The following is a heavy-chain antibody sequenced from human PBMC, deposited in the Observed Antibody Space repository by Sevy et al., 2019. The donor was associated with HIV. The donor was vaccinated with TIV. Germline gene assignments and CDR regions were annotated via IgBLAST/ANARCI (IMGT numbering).Heavy chain of an antibody. CDR1: GYTFTTYD. Sequence: ASVKVSCRTSGYTFTTYDINWVRQATGQGLEWMGWMNPSRGNTGSAQKFQGRLTMTRDTSTSTAYMELSSLESQDKAVYYCARRRGFGELLGLGYWGQGTLVTVSS. CDR3: ARRRGFGELLGLGY. CDR2: MNPSRGNT. D-gene: IGHD3-10*01. J-gene: IGHJ4*02. V-gene: IGHV1-8*01.